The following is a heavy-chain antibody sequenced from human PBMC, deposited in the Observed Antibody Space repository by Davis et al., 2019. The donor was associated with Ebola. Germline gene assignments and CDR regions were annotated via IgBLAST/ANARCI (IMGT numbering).Heavy chain of an antibody. CDR3: ARGFVVVPAASRWYYYYGMDV. CDR2: INHSGST. Sequence: PSETLSLTCAVYGGSFSGYYWSWIRQPPGKGLEWIGEINHSGSTNYNPSLKSRVTISVDTSKNQFSLKLSSVTAADTAVYYCARGFVVVPAASRWYYYYGMDVWGKGTTVTVSS. D-gene: IGHD2-2*01. CDR1: GGSFSGYY. J-gene: IGHJ6*04. V-gene: IGHV4-34*01.